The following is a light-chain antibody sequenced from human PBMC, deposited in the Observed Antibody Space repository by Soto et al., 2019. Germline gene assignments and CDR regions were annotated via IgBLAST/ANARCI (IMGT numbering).Light chain of an antibody. CDR1: QNVANY. Sequence: EIVLTQSPATLSLSPGERPTLSCRASQNVANYLDWYQQKPGQAPRLLIYDASNRATGIPARFSGSGSGTDFTLTISSLEPEDFAVYYCQQRSDWPPITFGQGTRLEIK. J-gene: IGKJ5*01. V-gene: IGKV3-11*01. CDR2: DAS. CDR3: QQRSDWPPIT.